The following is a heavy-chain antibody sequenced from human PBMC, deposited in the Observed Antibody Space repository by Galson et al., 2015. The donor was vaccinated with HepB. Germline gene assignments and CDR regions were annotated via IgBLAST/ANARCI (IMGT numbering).Heavy chain of an antibody. Sequence: SLRLSCAASGFTFSSYGMHWVRQAPGNGLEWVAVISYDGSNKYYADSVKGRFTISRDNSKNTLYLQMNSLTTEDTAVYYCAKVPLRFLEWPYWYFDLWGRGTLVTVSS. J-gene: IGHJ2*01. D-gene: IGHD3-3*01. CDR1: GFTFSSYG. CDR3: AKVPLRFLEWPYWYFDL. V-gene: IGHV3-30*18. CDR2: ISYDGSNK.